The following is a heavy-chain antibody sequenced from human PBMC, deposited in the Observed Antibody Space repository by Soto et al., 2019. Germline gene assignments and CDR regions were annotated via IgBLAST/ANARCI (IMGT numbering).Heavy chain of an antibody. D-gene: IGHD3-10*01. CDR3: ARDLDGSGSYYTDY. J-gene: IGHJ4*02. CDR1: GYIFIGYG. Sequence: ASVKVSCRGCGYIFIGYGISGVRQAPGQGLEWMGRISTYNGNTNYAQKLQGRVTMTTDTSTSTAYMELRSLRSDDTAVYYCARDLDGSGSYYTDYWGQGTLVTVSS. CDR2: ISTYNGNT. V-gene: IGHV1-18*01.